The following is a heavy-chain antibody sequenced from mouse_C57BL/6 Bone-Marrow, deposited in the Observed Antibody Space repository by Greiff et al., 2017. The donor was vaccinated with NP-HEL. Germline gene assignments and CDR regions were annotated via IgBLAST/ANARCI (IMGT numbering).Heavy chain of an antibody. V-gene: IGHV7-3*01. Sequence: DVQGVESGGGLVQPGGSLSLSCAASGFTFTDYYMSWVRQPPGKALEWLGFIRNKANGYTTEYSASVKGRFTISRDNSQSILYLQMNALRAEDSATYYCARYAGSPFAYWGQGTLVTVSA. D-gene: IGHD1-1*01. CDR3: ARYAGSPFAY. CDR2: IRNKANGYTT. CDR1: GFTFTDYY. J-gene: IGHJ3*01.